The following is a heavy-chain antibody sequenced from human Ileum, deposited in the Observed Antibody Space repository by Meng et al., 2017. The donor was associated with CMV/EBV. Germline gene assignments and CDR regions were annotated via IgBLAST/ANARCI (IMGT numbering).Heavy chain of an antibody. CDR1: RGSISSDY. CDR3: ARGPYSSSWSSFDY. CDR2: IYTSGST. Sequence: VRLTGLRPGLVKPSETLSLTCTVSRGSISSDYWSWIRQHAGKGLEWIGRIYTSGSTNYNPSLKSRVTMSVDTSKTQFSLKLSSVTAADTAVYYCARGPYSSSWSSFDYWGQGTLVTVSS. J-gene: IGHJ4*02. V-gene: IGHV4-4*07. D-gene: IGHD6-13*01.